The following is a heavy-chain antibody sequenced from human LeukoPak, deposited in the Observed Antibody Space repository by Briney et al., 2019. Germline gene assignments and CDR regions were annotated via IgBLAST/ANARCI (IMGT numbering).Heavy chain of an antibody. Sequence: ASVTVSCKASGYTFTSYDINWVRQATGQGLEWMGWMNRNSGNTGYAQKFQGRVTMIRNTSISTAYMELSSLRSEDTAVYYCARAKDIAGGPDYWGQGTLVTVSS. J-gene: IGHJ4*02. CDR3: ARAKDIAGGPDY. D-gene: IGHD5-12*01. CDR2: MNRNSGNT. CDR1: GYTFTSYD. V-gene: IGHV1-8*01.